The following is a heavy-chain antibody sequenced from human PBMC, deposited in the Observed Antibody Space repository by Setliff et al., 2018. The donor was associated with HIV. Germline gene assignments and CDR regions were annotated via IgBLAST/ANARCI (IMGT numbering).Heavy chain of an antibody. J-gene: IGHJ3*01. Sequence: SETLSLTCTVSGYSISSGYYWGWIRQPPGKGLEWIGSIYHSGSACYNPSLKSRVTISVDTSKNQFSLKLSSVTAADTAVYYCARVVGADDAFAFWGQGTMVTVSS. V-gene: IGHV4-38-2*02. CDR3: ARVVGADDAFAF. CDR2: IYHSGSA. CDR1: GYSISSGYY. D-gene: IGHD1-26*01.